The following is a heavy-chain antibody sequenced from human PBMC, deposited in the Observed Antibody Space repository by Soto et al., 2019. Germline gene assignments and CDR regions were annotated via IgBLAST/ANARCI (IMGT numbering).Heavy chain of an antibody. CDR2: IYYSGST. D-gene: IGHD6-13*01. Sequence: SETLSLTCTVSGGSISSGGYYWSWIRQHPGKGLEWIGYIYYSGSTYYNPSLKSQVTISVDTSKNQFSLKLSSVTAADTAVYYCARVSSSWSNWFDPWGQGTLVTVSS. J-gene: IGHJ5*02. V-gene: IGHV4-31*01. CDR1: GGSISSGGYY. CDR3: ARVSSSWSNWFDP.